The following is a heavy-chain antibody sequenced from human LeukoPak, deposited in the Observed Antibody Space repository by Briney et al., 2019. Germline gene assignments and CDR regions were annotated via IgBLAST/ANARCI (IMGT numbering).Heavy chain of an antibody. V-gene: IGHV3-15*01. CDR1: GFTFSNAW. J-gene: IGHJ4*02. CDR2: IKSKTDGGTT. CDR3: AKRPRWLQFHY. Sequence: PGGSLRLSCAASGFTFSNAWMSWVRQAPGKGLEWVGRIKSKTDGGTTDYAAPVKGRFTISRDDSKNTLYLQMNSLRAEDTAVYYCAKRPRWLQFHYWGRGTLVTVSS. D-gene: IGHD5-24*01.